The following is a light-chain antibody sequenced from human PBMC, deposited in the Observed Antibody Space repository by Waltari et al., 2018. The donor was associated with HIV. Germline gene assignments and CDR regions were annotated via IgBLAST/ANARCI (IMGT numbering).Light chain of an antibody. J-gene: IGKJ1*01. V-gene: IGKV3-20*01. Sequence: IVLTQSPGTLSLSPGERAVLSCRASQSISTKLAWYQQKSGQAPKLLIYDTSSRASGIPDRFSGSESGAGFTLTISRLEPEDFAVYYCQHYYGASRTFGQGTKVEIK. CDR2: DTS. CDR1: QSISTK. CDR3: QHYYGASRT.